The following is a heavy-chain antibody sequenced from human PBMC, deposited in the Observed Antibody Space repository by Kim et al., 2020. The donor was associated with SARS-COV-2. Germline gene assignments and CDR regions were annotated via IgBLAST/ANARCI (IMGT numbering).Heavy chain of an antibody. CDR3: ARAGYCSSTSCHIDY. J-gene: IGHJ4*02. Sequence: QKFQGRGTITRDTSASTAYMELSSLRSEDTAVYYCARAGYCSSTSCHIDYWGQGTLVTVSS. D-gene: IGHD2-2*01. V-gene: IGHV1-3*01.